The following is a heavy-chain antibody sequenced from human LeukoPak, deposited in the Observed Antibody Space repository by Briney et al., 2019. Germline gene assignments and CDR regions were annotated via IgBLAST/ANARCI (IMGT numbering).Heavy chain of an antibody. D-gene: IGHD6-19*01. CDR3: ARVMRTGGWYPLKYFDY. CDR1: GGSISSYY. Sequence: SETLSLTCTVSGGSISSYYWSWIRQPPGKGLEWIGYIYYSGSTNYNPSLKSRVTISVDTSKNQFSLKLSSVTAADTAVYYCARVMRTGGWYPLKYFDYWGQGTLVTVSS. J-gene: IGHJ4*02. V-gene: IGHV4-59*01. CDR2: IYYSGST.